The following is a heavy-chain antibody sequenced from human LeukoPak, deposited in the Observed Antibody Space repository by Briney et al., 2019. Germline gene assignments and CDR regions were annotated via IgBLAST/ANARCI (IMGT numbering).Heavy chain of an antibody. V-gene: IGHV1-2*06. CDR3: AREGYCSSTSCYGGGDY. J-gene: IGHJ4*02. CDR2: INPNSGGT. CDR1: GYTFTGYY. D-gene: IGHD2-2*01. Sequence: ASVKVSCKASGYTFTGYYMHWVRQAPGQGIEWMGRINPNSGGTNYAQKFQGRVTMTRDTSISTAYMELSRLRSDETAVYYCAREGYCSSTSCYGGGDYWGQGTLVTVSS.